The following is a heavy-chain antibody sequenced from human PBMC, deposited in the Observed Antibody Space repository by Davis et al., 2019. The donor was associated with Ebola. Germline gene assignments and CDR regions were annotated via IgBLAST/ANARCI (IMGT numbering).Heavy chain of an antibody. CDR1: GFTFSSYA. Sequence: GESLKISCAASGFTFSSYAMHWVRQAPGKGLEWVANIKQDGSEKYYVDSVKGRFTISRDNAKNSLYLQMNSLRAEDTAVYYCARTSFTYSSSWGPYYFDYWGQGTLVTVSS. V-gene: IGHV3-7*01. CDR2: IKQDGSEK. D-gene: IGHD6-13*01. J-gene: IGHJ4*02. CDR3: ARTSFTYSSSWGPYYFDY.